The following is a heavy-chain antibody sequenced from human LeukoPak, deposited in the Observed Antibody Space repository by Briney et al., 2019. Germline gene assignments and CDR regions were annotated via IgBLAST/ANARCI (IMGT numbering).Heavy chain of an antibody. V-gene: IGHV1-46*01. CDR3: ARVRDNMITSEGFDY. J-gene: IGHJ4*02. Sequence: ASVKVSCKASGYTFSGYYMHWVRQAPGQGLEWMGIINPSGGSTSYAQKFQGRVTMTRDTSTSTVYMELSSLRSEDTAVYYCARVRDNMITSEGFDYWGQGTLVTVSS. CDR2: INPSGGST. CDR1: GYTFSGYY. D-gene: IGHD3-16*01.